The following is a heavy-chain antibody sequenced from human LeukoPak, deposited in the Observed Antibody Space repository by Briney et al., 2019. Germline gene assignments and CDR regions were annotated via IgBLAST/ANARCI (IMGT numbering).Heavy chain of an antibody. Sequence: GTLSLTCAVSVGSISSGNWWTWVRQSPGKGLEYVSAISANGGSTYYADSVKGRFTISRDNSKNTLYLQMSSLRAEDTAMYQCVKDLYKGDSASWYFFHYWGQGTLVTVSS. CDR2: ISANGGST. V-gene: IGHV3-64D*06. D-gene: IGHD6-13*01. CDR3: VKDLYKGDSASWYFFHY. J-gene: IGHJ4*02. CDR1: VGSISSGN.